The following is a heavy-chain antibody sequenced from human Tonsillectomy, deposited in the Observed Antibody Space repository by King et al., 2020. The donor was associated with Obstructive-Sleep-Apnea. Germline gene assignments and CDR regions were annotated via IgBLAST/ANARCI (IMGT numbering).Heavy chain of an antibody. CDR1: GYSFTNYW. D-gene: IGHD6-19*01. Sequence: QLVQSGAEVKKPGESLRISCKGSGYSFTNYWINWVRQMPGKGLEWVGRIDPTASYTHFSPSFQGHVTISPDRSISTVYLQWSSLKASDSAMYYCARQDTYSSGQYYFDYWGQGTLVTVSS. CDR2: IDPTASYT. CDR3: ARQDTYSSGQYYFDY. V-gene: IGHV5-10-1*03. J-gene: IGHJ4*02.